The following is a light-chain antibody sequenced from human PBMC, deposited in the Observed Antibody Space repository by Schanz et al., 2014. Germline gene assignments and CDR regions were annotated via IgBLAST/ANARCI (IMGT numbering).Light chain of an antibody. CDR1: SSNIGAGHD. CDR2: GNS. Sequence: QSVLTQPPSVSGAPGQRVTISCTGSSSNIGAGHDVHWYQQLPGTAPKLLIYGNSNRPSGVPDRFSGSKSGTSASLAITGLQAEDEADYYCQSYDSSLSGWVFGGGTKVTVL. J-gene: IGLJ3*02. V-gene: IGLV1-40*01. CDR3: QSYDSSLSGWV.